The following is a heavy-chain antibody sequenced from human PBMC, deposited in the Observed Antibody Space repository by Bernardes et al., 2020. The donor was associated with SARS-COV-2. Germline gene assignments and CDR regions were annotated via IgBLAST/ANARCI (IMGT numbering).Heavy chain of an antibody. CDR3: ARLGGGRQRLTTGDY. CDR2: IYYSGTT. Sequence: DTLSLPCTVSGGSISGLYWSWVRQPPGKGLEYIGYIYYSGTTNYNPSLKSRVSISVDTSKNQFSLNLESVTAADTAVYYCARLGGGRQRLTTGDYWGQGTLVTVSS. D-gene: IGHD6-25*01. J-gene: IGHJ4*02. CDR1: GGSISGLY. V-gene: IGHV4-59*08.